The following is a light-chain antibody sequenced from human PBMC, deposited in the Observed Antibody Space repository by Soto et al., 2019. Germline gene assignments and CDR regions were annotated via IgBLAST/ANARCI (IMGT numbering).Light chain of an antibody. Sequence: MMTLSPATLSLSQRERATLSCRASQTIDNTLAWYQRKPGQAPRLLIYDASTRATGVPARFSGSGSGTDFTLTISSLQSEDFAGYYCQHYDYLLYTSGQGTKVDI. CDR1: QTIDNT. CDR2: DAS. J-gene: IGKJ2*01. CDR3: QHYDYLLYT. V-gene: IGKV3-15*01.